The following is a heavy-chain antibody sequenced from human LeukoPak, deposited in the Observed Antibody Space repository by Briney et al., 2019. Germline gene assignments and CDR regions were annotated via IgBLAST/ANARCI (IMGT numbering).Heavy chain of an antibody. D-gene: IGHD6-13*01. CDR2: ISSSGSTI. V-gene: IGHV3-48*03. J-gene: IGHJ4*02. Sequence: GGSLRLSCAASGFTFSSYEMNWVRQAPGKGLEWVSYISSSGSTIYYADSVKGRFTISRDNAKNSPYLQMNSLRAEDTAVYYCARDNIAASFDYWGQGTLVTVSS. CDR1: GFTFSSYE. CDR3: ARDNIAASFDY.